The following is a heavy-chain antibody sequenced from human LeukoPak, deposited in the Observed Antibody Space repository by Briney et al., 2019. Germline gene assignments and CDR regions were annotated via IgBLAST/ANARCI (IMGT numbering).Heavy chain of an antibody. J-gene: IGHJ3*02. CDR3: ARFSRDAFDI. V-gene: IGHV6-1*01. CDR2: TYYRSKWYN. D-gene: IGHD3-3*02. CDR1: GDSVSSNSAA. Sequence: SQALSLTYAISGDSVSSNSAAWNWIRQSPSRGLEWLGRTYYRSKWYNEYAVFVKSRMTINPDTSKNQFSLQLNSLTPEDTAVYYCARFSRDAFDIWGQGTMVSVSS.